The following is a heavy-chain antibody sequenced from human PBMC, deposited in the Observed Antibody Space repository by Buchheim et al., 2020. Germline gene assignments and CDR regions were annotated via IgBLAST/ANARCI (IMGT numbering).Heavy chain of an antibody. CDR2: IKQDGSEK. Sequence: EVQLVESGGGLVQPGGSLRLSCAASGFTFSSYWMSWVRQVPGKGLEWVANIKQDGSEKYYVDSVKGRFTISRDNAKNSLYLQMNSLRAEDTAVYYCARDDTHFWSGQTYSDYWGQGTL. CDR1: GFTFSSYW. D-gene: IGHD3-3*02. J-gene: IGHJ4*02. V-gene: IGHV3-7*01. CDR3: ARDDTHFWSGQTYSDY.